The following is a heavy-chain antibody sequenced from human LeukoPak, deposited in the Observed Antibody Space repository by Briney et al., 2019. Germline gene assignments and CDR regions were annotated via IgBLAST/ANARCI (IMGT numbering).Heavy chain of an antibody. Sequence: PGGSLRLSCAASGYTFSSYSINWVRQAPGKGLEWVSHISISSSYIYYAHSVKGRFTLSRDNANNSQYLQMNSVRAEVMAVYYCARVGRGIVEAVDYWGQGTLVTVSS. D-gene: IGHD1-26*01. CDR3: ARVGRGIVEAVDY. J-gene: IGHJ4*02. CDR2: ISISSSYI. CDR1: GYTFSSYS. V-gene: IGHV3-21*01.